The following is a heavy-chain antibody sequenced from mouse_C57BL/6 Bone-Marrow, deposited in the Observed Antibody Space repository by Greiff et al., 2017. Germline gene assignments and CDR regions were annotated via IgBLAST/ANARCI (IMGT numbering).Heavy chain of an antibody. J-gene: IGHJ3*01. CDR1: GYTFTSYW. D-gene: IGHD2-4*01. Sequence: QVQLQQPGAELVKPGASVKLSCKASGYTFTSYWMHWVKQRPGQGLEWIGMIHPNGGSTNYNEKFKSKATLTVAKSSSTAYMQLSSLTSEDSAVYYCATHEYDGAWFAYWGQGTLVTVSA. V-gene: IGHV1-64*01. CDR2: IHPNGGST. CDR3: ATHEYDGAWFAY.